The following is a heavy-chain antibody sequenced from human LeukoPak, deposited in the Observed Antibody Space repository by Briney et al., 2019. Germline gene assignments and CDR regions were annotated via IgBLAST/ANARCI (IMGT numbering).Heavy chain of an antibody. J-gene: IGHJ4*02. Sequence: GGSLRLSCAASGFTFSDHQMDWVRQAPGKGLEWVGRIRNKVNGYTTEFAASVKGRFIISRDDSRNSLYLQMNSLKTEDTAVYYCVRLGLVRARNYLDYWGQGTLVTVSS. V-gene: IGHV3-72*01. CDR3: VRLGLVRARNYLDY. CDR1: GFTFSDHQ. D-gene: IGHD1-26*01. CDR2: IRNKVNGYTT.